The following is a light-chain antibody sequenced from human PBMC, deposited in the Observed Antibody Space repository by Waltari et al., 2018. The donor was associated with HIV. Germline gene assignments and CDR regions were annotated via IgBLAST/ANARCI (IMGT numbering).Light chain of an antibody. CDR2: AAS. V-gene: IGKV1-39*01. J-gene: IGKJ4*01. Sequence: DIQMTQSPSSLSASVGDRVTITCRASQSISSYLNWYQQKPGKAPNLLIYAASSLQSGVPLRFSGSGSGTGFTLTISSLQPEDFATYYCQQSYSTPHTFGGGTKV. CDR3: QQSYSTPHT. CDR1: QSISSY.